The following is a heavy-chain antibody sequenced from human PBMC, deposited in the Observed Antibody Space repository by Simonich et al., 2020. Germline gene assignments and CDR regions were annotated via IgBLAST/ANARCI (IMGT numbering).Heavy chain of an antibody. V-gene: IGHV1-8*02. J-gene: IGHJ4*02. CDR2: MNPNSGNT. D-gene: IGHD2-15*01. Sequence: QVQLVQSGAEVKKPGASVKVSCKASGYTFTGYYMHWVRQAPGQGLEGRGWMNPNSGNTGYAQKFQGRVTMTRNTSISTAYMELSSLRSEDTAVYYCARGGCSGGSCYSLDYWGQGTLVTVSS. CDR3: ARGGCSGGSCYSLDY. CDR1: GYTFTGYY.